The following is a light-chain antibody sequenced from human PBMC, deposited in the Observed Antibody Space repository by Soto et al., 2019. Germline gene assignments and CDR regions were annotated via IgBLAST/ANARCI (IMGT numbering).Light chain of an antibody. CDR1: QSVGSNY. J-gene: IGKJ1*01. Sequence: EIVLTQSPGTLSLSPGERATLSCRASQSVGSNYLVWYQQKPGQAPRLLIYGASSRATGIPDRFSGSGSGTDFTLNISRLEPEDFAVYYCQQNGSSPQTFGQGTKVDIK. CDR3: QQNGSSPQT. CDR2: GAS. V-gene: IGKV3-20*01.